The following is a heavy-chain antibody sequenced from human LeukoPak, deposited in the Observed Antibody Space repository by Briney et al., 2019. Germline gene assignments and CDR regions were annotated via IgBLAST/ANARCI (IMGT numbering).Heavy chain of an antibody. CDR2: INSDGSST. J-gene: IGHJ4*02. V-gene: IGHV3-74*01. CDR1: GFTFSSYW. CDR3: ACSTEWERLDY. D-gene: IGHD1-26*01. Sequence: PGGSLRLSCAASGFTFSSYWMHWVRQAPGKGLVWVSRINSDGSSTSYADSVKGRSTISRDNAKNTLYLQMNSLRAEDTAVYYCACSTEWERLDYWGQGTLVTVSS.